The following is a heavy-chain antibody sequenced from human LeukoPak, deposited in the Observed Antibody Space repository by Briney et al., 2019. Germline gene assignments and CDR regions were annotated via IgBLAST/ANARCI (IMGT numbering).Heavy chain of an antibody. D-gene: IGHD3-3*01. Sequence: PGTSLRLSCAASGLTFSDHAMHWVRQAPGKGLEWLGVISYDGNYNHYADSVKGRFTISRDNAKNSLYLQMNSLRAEDTAVYYCARAYYDFWSGYVDYWGQGTLVTVSS. J-gene: IGHJ4*02. CDR3: ARAYYDFWSGYVDY. V-gene: IGHV3-30-3*01. CDR1: GLTFSDHA. CDR2: ISYDGNYN.